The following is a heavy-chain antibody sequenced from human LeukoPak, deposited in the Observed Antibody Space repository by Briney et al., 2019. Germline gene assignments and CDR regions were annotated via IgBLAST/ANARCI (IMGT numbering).Heavy chain of an antibody. Sequence: VASVKVSCKASGYTFTSYAMHWVRQAPGQRLEWMGWINAGNGNTKYSQKFQGRVTITRDTSASTAYMELSSLRSEDTAVYYCARGAADRLLWFGELLSGAFDIWGQGTMVTVSS. D-gene: IGHD3-10*01. V-gene: IGHV1-3*01. CDR2: INAGNGNT. J-gene: IGHJ3*02. CDR3: ARGAADRLLWFGELLSGAFDI. CDR1: GYTFTSYA.